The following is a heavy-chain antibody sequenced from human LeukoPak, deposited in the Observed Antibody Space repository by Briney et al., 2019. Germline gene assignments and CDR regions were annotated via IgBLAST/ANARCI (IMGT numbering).Heavy chain of an antibody. CDR2: ISANGGGT. D-gene: IGHD2-15*01. Sequence: GGSLRLSCSASGFTFSNYAMSWVRQAPGKGLEWVSSISANGGGTYYADSVKGRFTVSGDNSQNTLYLQMNSLRAEDTAVYYCAKATKSIVVDNYFDYWGQGALVTVSS. CDR3: AKATKSIVVDNYFDY. J-gene: IGHJ4*02. CDR1: GFTFSNYA. V-gene: IGHV3-23*01.